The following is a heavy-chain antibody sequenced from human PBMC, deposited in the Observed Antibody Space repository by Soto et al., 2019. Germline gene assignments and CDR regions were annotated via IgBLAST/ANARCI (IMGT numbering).Heavy chain of an antibody. CDR2: VYPGDSET. CDR1: GYKFTTYW. V-gene: IGHV5-51*01. D-gene: IGHD4-17*01. J-gene: IGHJ3*01. CDR3: ARRRLREAFEV. Sequence: PGGSLRLSCKASGYKFTTYWIGWVRQMPGKGLEWMGIVYPGDSETRYSPSFQGHVTVSADTSLSTAYLHWNTLWASDSAIYYCARRRLREAFEVWGQGTMVTVSS.